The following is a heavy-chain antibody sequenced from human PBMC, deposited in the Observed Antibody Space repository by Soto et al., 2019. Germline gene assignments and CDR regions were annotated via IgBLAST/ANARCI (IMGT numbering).Heavy chain of an antibody. V-gene: IGHV4-39*01. D-gene: IGHD5-12*01. CDR2: IFHTGTT. Sequence: SDTRSLTCSFSGASISSHLFYWGWIRQPPGKGLEWIGSIFHTGTTSYNPSLKSRLTMSIDTTKNQFSLKVLSVTAADTAIYYCARHRGVATIYDFWGQGTLVHVSS. J-gene: IGHJ4*02. CDR1: GASISSHLFY. CDR3: ARHRGVATIYDF.